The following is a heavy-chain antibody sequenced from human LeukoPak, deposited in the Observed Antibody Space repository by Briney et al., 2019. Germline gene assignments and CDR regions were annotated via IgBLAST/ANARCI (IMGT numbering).Heavy chain of an antibody. D-gene: IGHD2-2*02. CDR3: TRTWWTEACSSSSCFTPDFDY. V-gene: IGHV1-2*06. J-gene: IGHJ4*02. Sequence: GASVKVSCRTSGCTFINYQIHWVRQAPDQGLEWKGRINSNSGATVFAQKFQGRVTMTRDTSINTVYMELSSLEFDDTAVYYCTRTWWTEACSSSSCFTPDFDYWGQGTPVTVSS. CDR1: GCTFINYQ. CDR2: INSNSGAT.